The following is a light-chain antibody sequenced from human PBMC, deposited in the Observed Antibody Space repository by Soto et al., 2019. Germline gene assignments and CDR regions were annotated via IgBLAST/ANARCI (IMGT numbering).Light chain of an antibody. V-gene: IGKV1-39*01. CDR2: AAS. CDR1: QTISTD. Sequence: DIQMTQSPSSLSASVGDRVTITCRASQTISTDLNWYQQNPGKAPKLLIYAASSLHSGVPSRFSGNGSGTDLTLTITTLQPEDFATYYCQQSSNIPYTFGLGTKLEIK. J-gene: IGKJ2*01. CDR3: QQSSNIPYT.